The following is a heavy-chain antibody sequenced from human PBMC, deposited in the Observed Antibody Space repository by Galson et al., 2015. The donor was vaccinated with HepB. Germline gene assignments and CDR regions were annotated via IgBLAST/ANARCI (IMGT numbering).Heavy chain of an antibody. CDR1: GFTFSNFA. Sequence: SLRLSCAGSGFTFSNFAMHWVRQAPGKGLEWVAVTSYDRSKDYYADSVRGRFTISRDNSKNTVYLEMNSLRVEDTAVYYCAGYYYDTRNFDFRVYWGRGTLVSVSS. CDR2: TSYDRSKD. J-gene: IGHJ4*02. D-gene: IGHD3-9*01. CDR3: AGYYYDTRNFDFRVY. V-gene: IGHV3-30*01.